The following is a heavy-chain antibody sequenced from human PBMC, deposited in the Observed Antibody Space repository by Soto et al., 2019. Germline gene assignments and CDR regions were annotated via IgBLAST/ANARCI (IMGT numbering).Heavy chain of an antibody. CDR2: IERDDDDK. V-gene: IGHV2-70*13. Sequence: YGPTLVKPTETVTLTCTFSGFSLTSPGMCVRWIRQPPGKALEWLALIERDDDDKYYSTSLKTRLTISKDTRKNQVVLTMANMDPADTGTYYCARSIRRRRRFNCMVVWGQGTTGTVSS. J-gene: IGHJ6*02. D-gene: IGHD1-1*01. CDR1: GFSLTSPGMC. CDR3: ARSIRRRRRFNCMVV.